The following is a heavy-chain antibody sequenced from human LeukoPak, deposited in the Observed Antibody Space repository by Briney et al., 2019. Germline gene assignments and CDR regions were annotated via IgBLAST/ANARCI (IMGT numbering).Heavy chain of an antibody. Sequence: GGSLRLSCAASGFTFSSYSMNWVRQAPGKGLEWVSYISSSSSTIYYADSVKGRFTISRDNAKNSLYLQMSSLRAEDTAVYYCARESEEWLRYYYYYYGMDVWGQGTTVTVSS. CDR3: ARESEEWLRYYYYYYGMDV. J-gene: IGHJ6*02. CDR2: ISSSSSTI. D-gene: IGHD5-12*01. V-gene: IGHV3-48*01. CDR1: GFTFSSYS.